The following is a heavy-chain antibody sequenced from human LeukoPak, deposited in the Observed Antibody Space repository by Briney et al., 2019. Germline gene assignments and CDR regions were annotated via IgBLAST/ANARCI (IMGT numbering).Heavy chain of an antibody. Sequence: GGSLRLSCAASGFTFSSYWMSWVRQAPGKGLEWVANIKQDGSEKYYVDSVKGRFTISRDNAKNSLYLQMNSLRAEDTAVYYCARARYYDFWSGYQSGYWGQGTLVTVSS. J-gene: IGHJ4*02. D-gene: IGHD3-3*01. CDR1: GFTFSSYW. V-gene: IGHV3-7*01. CDR2: IKQDGSEK. CDR3: ARARYYDFWSGYQSGY.